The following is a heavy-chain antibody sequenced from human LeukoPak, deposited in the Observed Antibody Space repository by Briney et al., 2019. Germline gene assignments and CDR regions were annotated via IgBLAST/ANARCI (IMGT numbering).Heavy chain of an antibody. D-gene: IGHD3-10*01. V-gene: IGHV4-59*01. J-gene: IGHJ5*02. CDR3: ARDHRYYGSGSYTP. Sequence: SETLSLTCTVSGGAISSYYWSWIRQPPGKGLEWIGYIYYSGSTNYNPSLKRRVTKSVDTSKNQFSLKLSSVTAADTAVYYCARDHRYYGSGSYTPWGQGTLVTVSS. CDR2: IYYSGST. CDR1: GGAISSYY.